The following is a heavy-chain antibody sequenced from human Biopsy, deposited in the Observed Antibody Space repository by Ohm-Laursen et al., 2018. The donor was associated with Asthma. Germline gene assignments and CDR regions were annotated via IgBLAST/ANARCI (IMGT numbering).Heavy chain of an antibody. CDR2: IHYSGST. Sequence: SDTLSLTCAVSGVSIRSYYWTWIRQPPGKGLEWIGNIHYSGSTYSNPSLKSRVTISVDTSKKQISLRLSSVTAADTAVYYCARDVSFGRFLEWSSGMDVWGQGTTVTVSS. J-gene: IGHJ6*02. CDR1: GVSIRSYY. V-gene: IGHV4-59*01. D-gene: IGHD3-3*01. CDR3: ARDVSFGRFLEWSSGMDV.